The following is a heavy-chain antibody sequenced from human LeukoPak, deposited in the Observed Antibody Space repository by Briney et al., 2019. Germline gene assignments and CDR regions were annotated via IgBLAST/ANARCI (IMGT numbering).Heavy chain of an antibody. CDR3: AYSACSSTSCKYFDY. J-gene: IGHJ4*02. V-gene: IGHV3-74*01. D-gene: IGHD2-2*01. CDR1: GFTFSSYW. CDR2: INSDGSST. Sequence: GGSLRLSCAASGFTFSSYWMHWVRQAPGKGLVWVSRINSDGSSTTYADSVKGRFTISRDNAKNTLYLQMNSPRAEDTAVYYCAYSACSSTSCKYFDYGGQGTLSTVSS.